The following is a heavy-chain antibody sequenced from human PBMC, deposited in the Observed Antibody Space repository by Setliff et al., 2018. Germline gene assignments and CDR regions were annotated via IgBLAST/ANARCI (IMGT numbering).Heavy chain of an antibody. J-gene: IGHJ4*02. CDR2: ISPGDSDT. CDR1: GYTFTNYW. Sequence: LGESLKISCKGSGYTFTNYWIGWVRQMPGKGLEWMGIISPGDSDTRYSPSFRGQVTISADKSISTTYLQWSSLRSEDTAVYYCARVGFRGVMSAYFDFWGQGTQVTVSS. D-gene: IGHD3-10*01. CDR3: ARVGFRGVMSAYFDF. V-gene: IGHV5-51*01.